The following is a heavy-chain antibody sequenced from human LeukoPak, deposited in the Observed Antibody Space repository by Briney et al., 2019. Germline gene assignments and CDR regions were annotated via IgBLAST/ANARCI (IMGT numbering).Heavy chain of an antibody. V-gene: IGHV4-59*01. J-gene: IGHJ4*02. CDR3: ARDLGGNYFDY. Sequence: PSETLSLTSTVSGGPISSYYWSWIRQPPGKGLEWSGYIYYSGSTNYNPSLKSRVTISVDTSKNQFSLKLSSVTAADTAVYSCARDLGGNYFDYWGQGTLVTVSS. D-gene: IGHD3-3*01. CDR2: IYYSGST. CDR1: GGPISSYY.